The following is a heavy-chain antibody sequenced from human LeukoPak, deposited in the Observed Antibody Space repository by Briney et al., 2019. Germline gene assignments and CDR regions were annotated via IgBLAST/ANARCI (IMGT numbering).Heavy chain of an antibody. CDR2: ISSSSSYI. D-gene: IGHD3-10*01. Sequence: GSLRLSCAASGFTFSSYSMNWVRQAPGKGLEWVSSISSSSSYIYYADSVKGRFTISRDNAKNSLYLQMNSLRAEDTAVYYCARPITMVRGPDYYYMDVWGKGTTVTVSS. V-gene: IGHV3-21*01. CDR1: GFTFSSYS. CDR3: ARPITMVRGPDYYYMDV. J-gene: IGHJ6*03.